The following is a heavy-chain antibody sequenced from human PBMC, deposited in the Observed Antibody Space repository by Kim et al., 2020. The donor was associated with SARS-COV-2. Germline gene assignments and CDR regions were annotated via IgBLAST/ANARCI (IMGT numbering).Heavy chain of an antibody. CDR2: ISFDGSFI. CDR1: GFTFSRHS. J-gene: IGHJ3*01. CDR3: ARDKIGGHGAFYA. Sequence: GGSLRLSCADSGFTFSRHSMHWVRQAPGKGLEWVALISFDGSFIRYGDSVKGRFTISRDNSRNTLYLHMNSLNTGDTAVYYCARDKIGGHGAFYAWGQG. V-gene: IGHV3-30*04.